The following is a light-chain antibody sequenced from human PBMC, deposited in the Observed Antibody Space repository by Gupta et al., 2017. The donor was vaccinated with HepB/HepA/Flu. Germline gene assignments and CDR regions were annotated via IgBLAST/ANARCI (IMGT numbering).Light chain of an antibody. V-gene: IGLV1-47*01. CDR2: RNN. CDR1: SSNIGSNY. CDR3: AAWDDSLSGPE. Sequence: QSLLTQPPSASGTLGQRVTISCSVSSSNIGSNYVYWYQQLPGTAPKLLIYRNNERPSGVPDRFSGSKSGTSASLAISRLQSEDEADYYCAAWDDSLSGPEFGGGTKLTVL. J-gene: IGLJ3*02.